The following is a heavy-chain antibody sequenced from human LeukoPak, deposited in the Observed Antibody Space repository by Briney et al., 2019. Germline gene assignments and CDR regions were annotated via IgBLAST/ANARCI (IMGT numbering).Heavy chain of an antibody. V-gene: IGHV3-23*01. Sequence: GGSLRLSCAASGFTFSSYAMSWVRQAPGKGLEWVSGISGSGGTTYHADSVKGRFTISRDNSKNTLYLQINSLRAEDTAVYYCAKDGRYCSGGSCYSGDFSYYMDVWGKGTKVTVSS. CDR3: AKDGRYCSGGSCYSGDFSYYMDV. D-gene: IGHD2-15*01. CDR2: ISGSGGTT. CDR1: GFTFSSYA. J-gene: IGHJ6*03.